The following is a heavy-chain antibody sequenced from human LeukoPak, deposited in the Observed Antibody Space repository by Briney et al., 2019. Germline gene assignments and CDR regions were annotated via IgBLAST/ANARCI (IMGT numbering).Heavy chain of an antibody. D-gene: IGHD6-13*01. J-gene: IGHJ4*02. Sequence: PGGSLRLSCAASGFTVSSNYMSWVRQAPGKGLEWVSSISSSSTYIYYADSVKGRFTVSRDNAKNSLYLQMNSLRAEDTAVYFCASQYTSSRIFDDWGQGTLVTVSS. CDR3: ASQYTSSRIFDD. CDR2: ISSSSTYI. CDR1: GFTVSSNY. V-gene: IGHV3-21*01.